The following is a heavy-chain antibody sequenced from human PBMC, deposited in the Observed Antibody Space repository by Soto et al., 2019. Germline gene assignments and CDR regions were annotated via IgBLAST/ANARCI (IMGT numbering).Heavy chain of an antibody. CDR2: IYYSGST. V-gene: IGHV4-39*01. D-gene: IGHD3-22*01. CDR3: ARXTYYYDSSGYYGGWFGP. Sequence: SATLSLTCTVSGGSISSSSYYWGWIRQPPGKGLEWIGSIYYSGSTYYNPSLKSRVTISVDTSKNQFSLKLSSLTAADTAVYYCARXTYYYDSSGYYGGWFGPWGQGTLVTVSS. J-gene: IGHJ5*02. CDR1: GGSISSSSYY.